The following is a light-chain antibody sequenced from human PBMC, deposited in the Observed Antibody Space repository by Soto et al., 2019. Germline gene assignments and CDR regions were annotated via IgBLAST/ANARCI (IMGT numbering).Light chain of an antibody. CDR3: QQRSNWPRT. CDR1: QSVSSY. Sequence: EIVLTQSPATLSLSPGEIATLSFRASQSVSSYLAWYQQKPGQAPRLLIYDASNRATGIPARFSGSGSGTDFTLTISSLEPEDFAVYYCQQRSNWPRTFGQGTKLEIK. CDR2: DAS. J-gene: IGKJ2*01. V-gene: IGKV3-11*01.